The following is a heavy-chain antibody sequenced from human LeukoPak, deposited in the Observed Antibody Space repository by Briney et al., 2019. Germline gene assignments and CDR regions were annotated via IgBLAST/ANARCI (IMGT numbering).Heavy chain of an antibody. V-gene: IGHV1-2*02. CDR3: ATDLHCSSTSCYAGPNGMDV. CDR1: GYTFTGYY. Sequence: ASVKVSCKASGYTFTGYYMHWVRQAPGQGLAWMGWINPDSGGTKYAQKFQGRVTMTEDTSTDTAYMELSSLRSEDTAVYYCATDLHCSSTSCYAGPNGMDVWGQGTTVTVSS. J-gene: IGHJ6*02. D-gene: IGHD2-2*01. CDR2: INPDSGGT.